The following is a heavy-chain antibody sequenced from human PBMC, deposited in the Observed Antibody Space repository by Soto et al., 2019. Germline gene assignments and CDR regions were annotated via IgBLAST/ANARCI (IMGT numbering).Heavy chain of an antibody. CDR1: GFSFRDYP. J-gene: IGHJ5*02. D-gene: IGHD3-10*01. CDR2: SSGSGTYT. CDR3: AKGSWGGVRGVLNWFDP. Sequence: EVQLLESGGGLVQPGGSLRLSCAASGFSFRDYPMSWVRQAPGKGLEWVSTSSGSGTYTYYADSVKGRFAISRDNSKNTLHLQMNRLGGEDTGVYYCAKGSWGGVRGVLNWFDPWGQGTLVTASS. V-gene: IGHV3-23*01.